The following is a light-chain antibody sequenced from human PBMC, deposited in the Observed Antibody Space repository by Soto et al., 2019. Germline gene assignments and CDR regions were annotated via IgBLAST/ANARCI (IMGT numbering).Light chain of an antibody. CDR1: SSNIGSNT. CDR2: SNN. J-gene: IGLJ2*01. V-gene: IGLV1-44*01. Sequence: QSVLTQPPSASGTPGQRVTISCSGSSSNIGSNTVNWYQQLPGTAPKLLIYSNNQRPSGDPDRFSGSKSGTSASLAISGLQSEDEADYYCAAWDDSRNGVVFGGGTKLTVL. CDR3: AAWDDSRNGVV.